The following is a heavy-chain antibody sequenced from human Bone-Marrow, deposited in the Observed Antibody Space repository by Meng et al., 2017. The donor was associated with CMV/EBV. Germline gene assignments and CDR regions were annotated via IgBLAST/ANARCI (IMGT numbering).Heavy chain of an antibody. CDR1: GFSFSSYS. D-gene: IGHD3-3*01. Sequence: ETLSLTCAASGFSFSSYSMNWVRQAPGKGLEWVSSISSSSSYIYYADSVKGRFTISRDNAKNSLYLQMNSLRAEDTAVYYCARAYDFWSTDYYYGMDVWGQGTTVTVSS. J-gene: IGHJ6*02. V-gene: IGHV3-21*01. CDR3: ARAYDFWSTDYYYGMDV. CDR2: ISSSSSYI.